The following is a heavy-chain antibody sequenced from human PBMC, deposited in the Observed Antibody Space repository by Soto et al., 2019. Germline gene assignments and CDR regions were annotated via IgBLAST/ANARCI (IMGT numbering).Heavy chain of an antibody. V-gene: IGHV4-61*01. Sequence: QVQLQESGPGLVKPSETLSLTCTVSGGSVSSGSYYWSWIRQPPGKGLEWIGYIYYSGSTNYNPSLKSRVTISVDTSKNLFSLQLSSVTAADTAVYYCARDPFKAAAIARYCYYGMDVWGQGTTVTVSS. CDR3: ARDPFKAAAIARYCYYGMDV. D-gene: IGHD6-13*01. J-gene: IGHJ6*02. CDR2: IYYSGST. CDR1: GGSVSSGSYY.